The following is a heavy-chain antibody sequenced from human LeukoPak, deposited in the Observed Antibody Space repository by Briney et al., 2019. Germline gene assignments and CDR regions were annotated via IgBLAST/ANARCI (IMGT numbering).Heavy chain of an antibody. CDR2: ISGSGDRT. CDR1: GLTFRSCA. J-gene: IGHJ4*02. CDR3: AKDFTVVVPTAVALFDY. D-gene: IGHD2-2*01. V-gene: IGHV3-23*01. Sequence: GESLRLSCAASGLTFRSCAMSWVRQAPGKGLEWVSGISGSGDRTYYADSVKGRFTISRDNSKNTLYLQMNTLRAEDTAVYYCAKDFTVVVPTAVALFDYWGQGTLVTVSS.